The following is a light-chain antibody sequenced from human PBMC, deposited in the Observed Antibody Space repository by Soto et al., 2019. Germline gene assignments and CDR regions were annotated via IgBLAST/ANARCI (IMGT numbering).Light chain of an antibody. V-gene: IGKV1-39*01. CDR1: QSISSY. Sequence: DIQMTQSPSSLSASVGDRVTITCRASQSISSYLNWYQQKPGKAPKLLISAASSLQSGVPSRFSGGGSGTDFTLTISSLQPEDFATYYCQQTYSTPRTFGQGTKVEIK. J-gene: IGKJ1*01. CDR2: AAS. CDR3: QQTYSTPRT.